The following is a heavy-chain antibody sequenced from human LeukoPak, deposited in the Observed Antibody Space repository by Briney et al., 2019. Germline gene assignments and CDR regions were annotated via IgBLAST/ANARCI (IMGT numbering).Heavy chain of an antibody. D-gene: IGHD5-12*01. CDR3: ARAWLRRKYYYYMDV. CDR1: GYTFSLYG. CDR2: ISGYNGHA. Sequence: ASVKVSCKPSGYTFSLYGINWVRQAPGEGREWMGWISGYNGHANYAQKFQGRVTLTTDASTNTAYMELRSLRSDDTAVYYCARAWLRRKYYYYMDVWGKGTTVTVSS. J-gene: IGHJ6*03. V-gene: IGHV1-18*01.